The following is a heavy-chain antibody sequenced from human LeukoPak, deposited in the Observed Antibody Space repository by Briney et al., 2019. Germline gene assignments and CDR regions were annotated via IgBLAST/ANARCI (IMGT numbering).Heavy chain of an antibody. J-gene: IGHJ4*02. Sequence: PGRSLRLSCAGSGFTFGGYGMHWFRQAPGKGLEWVAVIWYDGSNKYYADSVKGRFTISRDNSKNTLYLQMNSLRAEDTAVYYCAKGVFDYWGQGTLVTVSS. CDR3: AKGVFDY. CDR1: GFTFGGYG. CDR2: IWYDGSNK. V-gene: IGHV3-33*06.